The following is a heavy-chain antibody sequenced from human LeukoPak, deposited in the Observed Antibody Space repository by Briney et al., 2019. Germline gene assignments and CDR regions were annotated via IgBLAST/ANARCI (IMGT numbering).Heavy chain of an antibody. CDR1: GFTFSNYD. CDR2: IGTAGAT. CDR3: ARVAKERVGGVYYFDY. Sequence: LSGGSLRLSCAASGFTFSNYDMHWVRHATGKGLEWLSAIGTAGATYYTGSVKGRFTISRENAKNSLYLQMNSLRAGDTAVYYCARVAKERVGGVYYFDYWGQGTLVTGSS. D-gene: IGHD1-1*01. J-gene: IGHJ4*02. V-gene: IGHV3-13*01.